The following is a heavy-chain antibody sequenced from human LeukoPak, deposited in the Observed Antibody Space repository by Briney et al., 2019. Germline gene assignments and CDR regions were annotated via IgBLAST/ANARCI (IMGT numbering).Heavy chain of an antibody. D-gene: IGHD5-12*01. Sequence: GGSMRLSCAASGFTISSYSMNWVRQAPGKGLEWVSSISSSSSYIYYADSVKGRFTISRDNAKNSLYLQMNSLRAEDTAVYYCARARDIVATIGYWGQGTLVTVSS. CDR2: ISSSSSYI. CDR3: ARARDIVATIGY. J-gene: IGHJ4*02. CDR1: GFTISSYS. V-gene: IGHV3-21*01.